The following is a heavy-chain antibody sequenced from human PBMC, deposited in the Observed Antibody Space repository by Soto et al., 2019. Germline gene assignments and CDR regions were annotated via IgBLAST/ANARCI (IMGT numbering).Heavy chain of an antibody. CDR3: AREGDGTTGYSLDP. CDR1: GFTFSNYY. V-gene: IGHV3-74*01. J-gene: IGHJ5*02. CDR2: VNSDESST. D-gene: IGHD3-9*01. Sequence: PGGSLRLSCAASGFTFSNYYMHWVRQAPGKGLVWVSRVNSDESSTSYADSVKGRFTISRDNAKKTLYLQMNSLRAEDTAVYYCAREGDGTTGYSLDPWGLGTLVTVSS.